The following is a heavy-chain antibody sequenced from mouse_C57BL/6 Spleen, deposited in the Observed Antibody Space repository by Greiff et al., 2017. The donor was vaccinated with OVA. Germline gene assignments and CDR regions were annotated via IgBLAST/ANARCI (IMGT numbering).Heavy chain of an antibody. V-gene: IGHV1-61*01. D-gene: IGHD2-1*01. CDR2: IYPSDSET. J-gene: IGHJ2*01. CDR1: GYTFTSYW. Sequence: QVQLQQPGAELVRPGSSVTLSCKASGYTFTSYWMDWVTQRPGQGLEWIGHIYPSDSETHSTQKFKDKATLTVDKASSTADMHRSSLTSKDSAVYYGASGDGNYGFGYWGQGTTRTVSA. CDR3: ASGDGNYGFGY.